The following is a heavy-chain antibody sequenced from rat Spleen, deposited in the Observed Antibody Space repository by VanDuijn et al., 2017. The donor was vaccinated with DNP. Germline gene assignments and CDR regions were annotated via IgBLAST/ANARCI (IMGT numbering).Heavy chain of an antibody. CDR1: GYSITSSYR. V-gene: IGHV3-3*01. CDR2: ISYSGRT. J-gene: IGHJ4*01. CDR3: ARWPGYNPPYAMDA. Sequence: EVQLQESGPGLVKPSQSLSLTCSVTGYSITSSYRWNWIRKFPGNKMEWIGHISYSGRTTYNPSLKSRISITRDTSKNQLFLQVKSVTTEDTATYHCARWPGYNPPYAMDAWGQGTSVTVSS. D-gene: IGHD1-4*01.